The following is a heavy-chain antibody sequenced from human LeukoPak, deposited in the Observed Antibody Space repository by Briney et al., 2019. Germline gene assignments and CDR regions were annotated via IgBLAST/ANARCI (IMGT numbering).Heavy chain of an antibody. Sequence: SETLSLTCTVSGGSISSSSYYWGWIRQPPGKGLEWIGSIYYSWSTYYNPSLKSRVTISVDTCKNQFSLKLSSVTAADTAVYYCARDQISYNYMDVWGKGTTVTVSS. J-gene: IGHJ6*03. D-gene: IGHD2-2*02. V-gene: IGHV4-39*07. CDR3: ARDQISYNYMDV. CDR2: IYYSWST. CDR1: GGSISSSSYY.